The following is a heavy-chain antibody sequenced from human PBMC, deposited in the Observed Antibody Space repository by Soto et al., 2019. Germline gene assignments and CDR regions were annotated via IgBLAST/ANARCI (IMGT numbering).Heavy chain of an antibody. CDR2: IYHSGST. CDR3: ARRYGSCFDY. CDR1: GGTIISSNW. J-gene: IGHJ4*02. Sequence: SETLSLTCAVSGGTIISSNWWSWVRQTPGKGLEWIGDIYHSGSTNYNPSLKSRVTISVDTSKNQFSLKLSSVTAADTAVYYCARRYGSCFDYWGQGTLVTVSS. D-gene: IGHD5-18*01. V-gene: IGHV4-4*02.